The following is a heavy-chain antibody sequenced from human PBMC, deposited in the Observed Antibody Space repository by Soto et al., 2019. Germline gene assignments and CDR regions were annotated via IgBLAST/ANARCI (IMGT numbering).Heavy chain of an antibody. D-gene: IGHD6-13*01. V-gene: IGHV4-34*01. CDR3: ARTLRRSSSRPAANPRYYYYGMDV. J-gene: IGHJ6*04. CDR1: GGSFSGYY. CDR2: INHSGST. Sequence: SETLSLTCAVYGGSFSGYYWSWIRQPPGKGLEWIGEINHSGSTNYNPSLKSRVTISVDTSKNQFSLKLSSVTAADTAVYYCARTLRRSSSRPAANPRYYYYGMDVWGKGTTVT.